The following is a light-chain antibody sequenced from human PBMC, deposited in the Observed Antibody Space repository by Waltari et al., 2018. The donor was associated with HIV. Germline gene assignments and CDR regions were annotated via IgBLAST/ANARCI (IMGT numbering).Light chain of an antibody. V-gene: IGLV1-51*01. J-gene: IGLJ1*01. CDR2: DND. Sequence: QSVLTQPPSVSAAPGQKVTISCSGSSSNIGDNFVFWYQHFPGRAPKLLIYDNDKRPSGTLDRFSDSNSGTSATLDITGLQTGDEADYYCGAWDNSLSVYVFGTGTKVTVL. CDR1: SSNIGDNF. CDR3: GAWDNSLSVYV.